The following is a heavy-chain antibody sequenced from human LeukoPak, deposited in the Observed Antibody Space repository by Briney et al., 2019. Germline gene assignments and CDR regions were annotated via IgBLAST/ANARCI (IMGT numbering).Heavy chain of an antibody. CDR2: ISSSSNTI. V-gene: IGHV3-48*02. J-gene: IGHJ4*02. Sequence: GGSLRLSCAPSGFTFSSYSMNWARQAPGKGLEWVSYISSSSNTIYYADFVKGRFTISRDNAKSSLYLQMNSLRDDDTAVYYCARGYGGATGWYYFDYWGQGTLVTVSS. D-gene: IGHD1-26*01. CDR3: ARGYGGATGWYYFDY. CDR1: GFTFSSYS.